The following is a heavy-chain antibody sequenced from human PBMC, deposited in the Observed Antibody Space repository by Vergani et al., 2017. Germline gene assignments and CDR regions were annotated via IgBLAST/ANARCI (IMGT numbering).Heavy chain of an antibody. V-gene: IGHV1-2*02. Sequence: QVQLVQSGSEVKKPGASVKVSCKASGYNFNTYYIHWVRHAPGQGLEWMGLINPNTGDTNFAQKFQGRVTMTRDTSANTVYVEVTRLTSDDTAIYYCARGRPYGGWFDPWGQGSLVTVSS. D-gene: IGHD4-17*01. CDR3: ARGRPYGGWFDP. CDR2: INPNTGDT. CDR1: GYNFNTYY. J-gene: IGHJ5*02.